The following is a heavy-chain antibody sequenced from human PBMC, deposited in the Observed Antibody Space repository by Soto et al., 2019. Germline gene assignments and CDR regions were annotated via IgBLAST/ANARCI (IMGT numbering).Heavy chain of an antibody. CDR3: ARGGGLELRYYYGMDV. CDR2: ISYDGSNK. J-gene: IGHJ6*02. D-gene: IGHD1-7*01. V-gene: IGHV3-30*03. Sequence: GGSLRLSCAASGFTFSSYSMNWVRQAPGKGLEWVAVISYDGSNKYYADSVKGRFTISRDNSKNTLYLQMNSLRAEDTAVYYCARGGGLELRYYYGMDVWGQGTTVTVSS. CDR1: GFTFSSYS.